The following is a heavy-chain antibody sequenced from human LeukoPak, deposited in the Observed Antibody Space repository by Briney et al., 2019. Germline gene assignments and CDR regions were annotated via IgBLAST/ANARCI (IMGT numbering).Heavy chain of an antibody. D-gene: IGHD7-27*01. CDR2: IHAGRGDT. V-gene: IGHV1-2*02. Sequence: GASVKVSCKASGFTFTGHYMHWVRQAPGQGLEWMGWIHAGRGDTNYAQKFQGRFTMTRDTSINTLFMELNSLRSDDTAVYYCARDENWGPDYWGQGTLVTVSS. J-gene: IGHJ4*02. CDR3: ARDENWGPDY. CDR1: GFTFTGHY.